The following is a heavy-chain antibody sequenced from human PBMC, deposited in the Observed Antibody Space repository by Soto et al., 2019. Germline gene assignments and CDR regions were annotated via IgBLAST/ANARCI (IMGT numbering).Heavy chain of an antibody. Sequence: QVQMVQSGAEVKKPGASVKVSCEASGYTFSSFDISWVRQASGQGLEWMGWVNPNSNETDYAQKFKGRGTLTRNTSIRTAYMELSSLRSDDTAVYYCVRSGRRSVIDSGGQGPLVTVSS. CDR1: GYTFSSFD. V-gene: IGHV1-8*02. CDR3: VRSGRRSVIDS. D-gene: IGHD1-26*01. J-gene: IGHJ4*02. CDR2: VNPNSNET.